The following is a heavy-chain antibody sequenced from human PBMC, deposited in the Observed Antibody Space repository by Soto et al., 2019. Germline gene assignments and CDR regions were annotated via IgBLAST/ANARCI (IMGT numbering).Heavy chain of an antibody. D-gene: IGHD3-3*01. J-gene: IGHJ5*02. CDR2: ISAYNGNT. Sequence: ASVKVSCKASGYTFTSYGISWVRQAPGQGLEWMGWISAYNGNTNYAQKLQGRVTMTTDTSTSTAYMELRSLISDDTAVYYFARWYYDFWSGYEVGWFDPWGQGTLVTVSS. CDR3: ARWYYDFWSGYEVGWFDP. V-gene: IGHV1-18*01. CDR1: GYTFTSYG.